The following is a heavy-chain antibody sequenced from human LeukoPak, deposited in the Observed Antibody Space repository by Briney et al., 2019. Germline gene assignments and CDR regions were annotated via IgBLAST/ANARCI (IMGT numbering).Heavy chain of an antibody. D-gene: IGHD5-24*01. Sequence: GESLKISCKGSGYSFTSYWIGWVRQVPGKGLEWMGIIYPGGSEIRYDPSFQGQVTISADTSTSTAYLQWSSLRASDTAMYYCARASRDGYNQNFDHWGQGTQVTVSS. J-gene: IGHJ4*02. CDR3: ARASRDGYNQNFDH. CDR2: IYPGGSEI. CDR1: GYSFTSYW. V-gene: IGHV5-51*01.